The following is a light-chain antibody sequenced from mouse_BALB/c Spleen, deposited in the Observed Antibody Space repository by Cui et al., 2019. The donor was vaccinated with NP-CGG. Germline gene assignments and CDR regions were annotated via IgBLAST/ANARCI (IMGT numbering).Light chain of an antibody. CDR2: GTN. J-gene: IGLJ1*01. CDR3: ALWYSNHWV. Sequence: QAVVTQASALTTSPGETVTLTCRSSTGAVTTSNYANWVQEKPDHLFTGLIGGTNNRAPGVPARFSGSLIGDKAALTITGAQTEDEAIYFCALWYSNHWVFGGGTKLTVV. V-gene: IGLV1*01. CDR1: TGAVTTSNY.